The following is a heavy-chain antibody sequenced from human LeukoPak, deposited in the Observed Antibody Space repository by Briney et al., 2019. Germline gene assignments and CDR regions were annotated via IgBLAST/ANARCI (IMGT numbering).Heavy chain of an antibody. D-gene: IGHD3-10*01. CDR3: ARGLRRILLWFGESPHQLDY. CDR1: GYSISSGYY. J-gene: IGHJ4*02. CDR2: IYYSGST. V-gene: IGHV4-38-2*02. Sequence: SETLSLTCTVSGYSISSGYYWGWIRQPPGKGLEWIGSIYYSGSTYYNPSLKSRVTISVDTSKNQFSLKLSSVTAADTAVYYCARGLRRILLWFGESPHQLDYWGQGTLVTVSS.